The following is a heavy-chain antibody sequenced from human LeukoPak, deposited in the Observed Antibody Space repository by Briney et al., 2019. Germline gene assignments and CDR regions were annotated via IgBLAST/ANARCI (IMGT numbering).Heavy chain of an antibody. CDR3: ARRRDLYSGSYYPFDY. J-gene: IGHJ4*02. Sequence: GESLKISCKVSGYSFTTYWIGWVRQMPGKGLEWMGIIYPGDSDTRYSPSFQGQVTISADKSISTAYLQWSSLKASDTAMYYCARRRDLYSGSYYPFDYWGQGTLVTVSS. V-gene: IGHV5-51*01. CDR1: GYSFTTYW. CDR2: IYPGDSDT. D-gene: IGHD1-26*01.